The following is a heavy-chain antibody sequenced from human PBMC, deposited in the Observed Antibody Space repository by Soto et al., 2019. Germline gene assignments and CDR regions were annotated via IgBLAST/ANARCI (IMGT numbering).Heavy chain of an antibody. CDR2: IGGTGENT. D-gene: IGHD2-2*01. Sequence: GGSLRLSCAASGFTFSNYAMSWVRQAPGKGLEWVSTIGGTGENTYYADSVKGRFTIPRDNSKNTLYLQMNSLRAEDTALYYCAKEGPAYFDSWGQGTRVTVSS. J-gene: IGHJ4*02. CDR3: AKEGPAYFDS. V-gene: IGHV3-23*01. CDR1: GFTFSNYA.